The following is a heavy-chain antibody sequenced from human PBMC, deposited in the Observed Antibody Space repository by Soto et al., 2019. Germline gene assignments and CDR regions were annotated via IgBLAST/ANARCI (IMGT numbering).Heavy chain of an antibody. CDR2: TYYRSKWYN. D-gene: IGHD2-15*01. J-gene: IGHJ6*03. V-gene: IGHV6-1*01. CDR3: ARQVVAATTAPFSFYYYYYYMDV. CDR1: GDSVSSNSAA. Sequence: QSQTLSLTCAISGDSVSSNSAAWNWIRQSPSRGLEWLGRTYYRSKWYNDYAVSVKSRINIHPDTSRNQFSLQLNSVTPEDTAVYYCARQVVAATTAPFSFYYYYYYMDVWGKGTTVTVSS.